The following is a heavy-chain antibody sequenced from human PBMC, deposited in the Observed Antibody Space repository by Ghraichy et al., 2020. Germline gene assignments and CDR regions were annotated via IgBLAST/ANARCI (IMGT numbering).Heavy chain of an antibody. CDR3: ATVAQDGYNLLDK. CDR2: INRDGSST. V-gene: IGHV3-74*01. J-gene: IGHJ4*02. D-gene: IGHD5-24*01. CDR1: GFSFSYSW. Sequence: GESLNISCAASGFSFSYSWMHWVRQAPGKGLVWVSRINRDGSSTNYADYVKGRFTISRDNAKNTLYLEINSLRAEYTAVYYFATVAQDGYNLLDKWGQGTLVTVSS.